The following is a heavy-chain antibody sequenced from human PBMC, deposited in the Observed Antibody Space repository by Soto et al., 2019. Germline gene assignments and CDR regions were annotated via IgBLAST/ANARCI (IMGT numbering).Heavy chain of an antibody. CDR1: GFIFSSHA. Sequence: EVQLLESGGGFVKPGGSLRLSCEGSGFIFSSHAMSWVRQAPGKGLEWVSSVSQSGANVHLPDFLKGRFSSSRDNAKNSLYLQMDSLRVEDTAIYYCARGGGAAADFDHWGQGTLVTGSS. CDR3: ARGGGAAADFDH. V-gene: IGHV3-23*01. CDR2: VSQSGANV. D-gene: IGHD6-13*01. J-gene: IGHJ4*02.